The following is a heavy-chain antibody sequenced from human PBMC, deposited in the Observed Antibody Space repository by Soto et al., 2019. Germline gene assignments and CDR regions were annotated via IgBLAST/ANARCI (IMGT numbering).Heavy chain of an antibody. J-gene: IGHJ4*02. D-gene: IGHD3-22*01. CDR2: IYYSGST. Sequence: PSETLSLTCTVSGGSISSGGYYWSWIRQHPGKGLEWIGYIYYSGSTYYTPSLKSRVTISVDTSKNQFSLMLSSVTAADTAVYYCATEGDYYESSGYHYYFDSWGQGALVTVSS. CDR1: GGSISSGGYY. CDR3: ATEGDYYESSGYHYYFDS. V-gene: IGHV4-31*03.